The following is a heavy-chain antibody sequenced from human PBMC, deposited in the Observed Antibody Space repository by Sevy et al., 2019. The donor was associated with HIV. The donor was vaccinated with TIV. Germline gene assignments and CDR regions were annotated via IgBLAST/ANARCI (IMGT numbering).Heavy chain of an antibody. CDR3: AGGSVLSPRVFDS. V-gene: IGHV4-59*01. Sequence: SETLSLTCTVSGGSMSSYFWSWIRQPPGKGLEWIGYIYYTGTTNYNPSLKSRLTMSLDTSKNRFSLKLTAVTAADTAVYYCAGGSVLSPRVFDSWGQGTLVTVSS. D-gene: IGHD3-10*01. CDR2: IYYTGTT. J-gene: IGHJ4*02. CDR1: GGSMSSYF.